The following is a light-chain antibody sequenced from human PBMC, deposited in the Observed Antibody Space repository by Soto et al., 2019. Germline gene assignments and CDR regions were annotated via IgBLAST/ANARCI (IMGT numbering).Light chain of an antibody. CDR2: DVS. J-gene: IGLJ3*02. CDR3: CSYAGSYPWV. Sequence: QSVLTQPHSVSGSPGQSVTISCTGTSSDVGGYNYVSWYQPHPGKAPKLMIYDVSKRPSGVPDRLSGSKSCNTASLTISWLQSEDEADYYCCSYAGSYPWVFGGGTQLTVL. CDR1: SSDVGGYNY. V-gene: IGLV2-11*01.